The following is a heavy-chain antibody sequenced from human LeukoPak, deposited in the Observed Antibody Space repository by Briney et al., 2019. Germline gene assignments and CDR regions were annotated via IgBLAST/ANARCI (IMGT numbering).Heavy chain of an antibody. Sequence: GSLRLSCATPGFTFSGYWMTWVRQAPGKGLEWVANIKPDGGEKYYVDSVKGRFTISRDNAKNSLYLQLDSLRAEDTAVYYCARGGVTTVTYWGQGTLVTVSS. CDR1: GFTFSGYW. CDR2: IKPDGGEK. V-gene: IGHV3-7*01. CDR3: ARGGVTTVTY. J-gene: IGHJ4*02. D-gene: IGHD4-17*01.